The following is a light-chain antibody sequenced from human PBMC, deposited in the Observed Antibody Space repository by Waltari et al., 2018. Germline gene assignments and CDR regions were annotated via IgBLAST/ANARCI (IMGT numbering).Light chain of an antibody. CDR2: QTS. CDR3: QKYDRLPAT. J-gene: IGKJ1*01. Sequence: DIVLPHSPGPLSLSPGEIATLSCRASQRVSRYLAWYQLRPGQAPRLLIYQTSIRATGITDRFRGRGSGTDCSLTINRLEPEDFAVYYCQKYDRLPATFGQGTKVEIK. V-gene: IGKV3-20*01. CDR1: QRVSRY.